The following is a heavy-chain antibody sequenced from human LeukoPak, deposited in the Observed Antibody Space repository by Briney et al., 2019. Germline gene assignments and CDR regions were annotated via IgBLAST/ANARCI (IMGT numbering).Heavy chain of an antibody. J-gene: IGHJ4*02. CDR1: GFAFSSYS. CDR2: ISVIGGST. V-gene: IGHV3-23*01. CDR3: AKGGWLEY. Sequence: GGSLRLSCAASGFAFSSYSMSWVRQPPGKGLEWVSAISVIGGSTYYADSVKGRFTSSRDNSKNTLYLQLSSLRAENTAVYYCAKGGWLEYWGQGTLVTVSS. D-gene: IGHD6-19*01.